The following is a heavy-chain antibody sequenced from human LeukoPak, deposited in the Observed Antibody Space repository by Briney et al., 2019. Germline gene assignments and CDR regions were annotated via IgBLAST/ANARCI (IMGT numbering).Heavy chain of an antibody. CDR2: IIPIFGTA. CDR3: ARDSPSGYYDSSGYSNWFDP. D-gene: IGHD3-22*01. CDR1: GGTFSSYA. J-gene: IGHJ5*02. Sequence: VASVKVSCKASGGTFSSYAISWVRQAPGQGLEWMGGIIPIFGTANYAQKFQGRVTITADESTSTAYMELSSLRSEDTAVYYCARDSPSGYYDSSGYSNWFDPWGQGTLVTVSS. V-gene: IGHV1-69*13.